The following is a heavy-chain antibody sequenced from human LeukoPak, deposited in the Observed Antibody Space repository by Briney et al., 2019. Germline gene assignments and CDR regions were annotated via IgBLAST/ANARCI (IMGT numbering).Heavy chain of an antibody. V-gene: IGHV1-2*02. CDR3: ARDHDSSGYYLIFDY. J-gene: IGHJ4*02. D-gene: IGHD3-22*01. CDR1: GYTFTGYY. CDR2: ISPNSGGT. Sequence: ASVKVSCKASGYTFTGYYMHWVRQAPGQGLEWMGWISPNSGGTNYAQKFQGRVTMTGDTSNSTAYMELSRLRSDDTAVYYCARDHDSSGYYLIFDYWGQGTLVTVSS.